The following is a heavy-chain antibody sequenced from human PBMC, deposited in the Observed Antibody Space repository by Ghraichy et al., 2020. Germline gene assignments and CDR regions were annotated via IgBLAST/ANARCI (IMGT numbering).Heavy chain of an antibody. D-gene: IGHD6-6*01. CDR3: ARGASTRIAARLDYFDY. J-gene: IGHJ4*02. CDR1: GGSFSGYY. Sequence: SETLSLTCAVYGGSFSGYYWSWIRQPPGKGLEWIGEINHSGSTNYNPSLKNRVTISVDTSKNQFSLKLSSVTAADTAVYYCARGASTRIAARLDYFDYWGQGTLVTVSS. CDR2: INHSGST. V-gene: IGHV4-34*01.